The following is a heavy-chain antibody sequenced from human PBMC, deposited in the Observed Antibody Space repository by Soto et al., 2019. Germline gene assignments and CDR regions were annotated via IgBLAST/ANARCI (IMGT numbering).Heavy chain of an antibody. CDR3: ARHGST. CDR2: IYYSGIT. V-gene: IGHV4-39*01. J-gene: IGHJ5*02. CDR1: GVSISNSSYY. Sequence: QLQLQESGPGLVKPSETLSLTCTVSGVSISNSSYYWGWIRRPPGKGLEWIGTIYYSGITYYNPSLKSRVTISVDTSKNQFSLKLTSVTAADTAVDYCARHGSTWGQGTLVTVSS.